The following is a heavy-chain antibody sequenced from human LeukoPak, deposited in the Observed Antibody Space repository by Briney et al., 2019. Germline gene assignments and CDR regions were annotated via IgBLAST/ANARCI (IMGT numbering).Heavy chain of an antibody. V-gene: IGHV3-48*01. D-gene: IGHD3-22*01. CDR1: GFTFSTYS. CDR2: INADSSTI. Sequence: GGSLRLSCAASGFTFSTYSMNWVRRAPGKGLEWISYINADSSTIQYADSVRGRFTTSRDNAKNSLYLQMNSLRAEDTAVYYCVRDNSRGQSLGVIYWGQGSLVTVSS. J-gene: IGHJ4*02. CDR3: VRDNSRGQSLGVIY.